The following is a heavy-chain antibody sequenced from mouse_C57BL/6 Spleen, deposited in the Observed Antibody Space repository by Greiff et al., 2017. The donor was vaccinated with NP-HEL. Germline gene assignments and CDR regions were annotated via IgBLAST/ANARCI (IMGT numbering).Heavy chain of an antibody. D-gene: IGHD2-5*01. CDR2: INPSTGGT. CDR3: ARMAVYYSNKYYYAMDY. CDR1: GYSFTGYY. J-gene: IGHJ4*01. V-gene: IGHV1-42*01. Sequence: EVQLQQSGPELVKPGASVKISCKASGYSFTGYYMNWVKQSPEKSLEWIGEINPSTGGTTYNQKFKAKATLTVDKSSSTAYMQLKSLTSEDSAVYYCARMAVYYSNKYYYAMDYWGQGTSVTVSS.